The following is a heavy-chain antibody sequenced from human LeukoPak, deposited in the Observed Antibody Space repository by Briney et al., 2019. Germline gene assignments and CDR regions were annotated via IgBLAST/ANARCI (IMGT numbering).Heavy chain of an antibody. CDR1: GFTVSSNY. D-gene: IGHD4-17*01. CDR3: AKDYGDYSEGVDY. CDR2: IYSGGST. Sequence: GGSLRLSCAASGFTVSSNYMSWVRQAPGKGLEWVSVIYSGGSTYYADSVKGRFTISRDNSKNTLYLQMNSLRAEDTAVYYCAKDYGDYSEGVDYWGQGTLVTVSS. V-gene: IGHV3-53*05. J-gene: IGHJ4*02.